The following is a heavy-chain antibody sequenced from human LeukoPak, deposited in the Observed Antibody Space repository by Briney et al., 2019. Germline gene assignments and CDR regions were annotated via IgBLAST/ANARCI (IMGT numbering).Heavy chain of an antibody. CDR3: ARDTTAAFFFDY. V-gene: IGHV4-59*01. D-gene: IGHD1-14*01. CDR2: IYYSGST. CDR1: GGSISSYY. Sequence: PSETLSLTCTVSGGSISSYYWSWIRQPPGKGLEWIGYIYYSGSTNYNPSLKSRVTISVDTSKNQFSLKLSSVTAADTAVYYCARDTTAAFFFDYWGRGTLVTVSS. J-gene: IGHJ4*02.